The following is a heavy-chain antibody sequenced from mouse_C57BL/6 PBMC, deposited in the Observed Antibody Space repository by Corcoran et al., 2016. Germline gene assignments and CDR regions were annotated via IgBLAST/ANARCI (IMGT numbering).Heavy chain of an antibody. CDR3: ARSWETWFAY. Sequence: QIQLVQSGPELKKPGETVKISCRASGYTFTTSGMSWVKQAPGKGLKWMGWINTYSGVPTYADDFKGRFAFSLETSASTAYLQINNLKNEDTATDFCARSWETWFAYWGQGTLVTVSA. D-gene: IGHD4-1*01. J-gene: IGHJ3*01. CDR1: GYTFTTSG. V-gene: IGHV9-3*01. CDR2: INTYSGVP.